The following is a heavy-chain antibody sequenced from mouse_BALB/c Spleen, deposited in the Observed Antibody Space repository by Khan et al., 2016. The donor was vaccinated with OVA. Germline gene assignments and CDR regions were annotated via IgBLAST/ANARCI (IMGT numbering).Heavy chain of an antibody. Sequence: EVQLVESEGDLVKPGGSLKLSCAASGFTFSSYSMSWVRQTPDKRLEWVATISSGGDYTYYPDNVKGRFTISRDNAKNTLYLQMSSLKSEDTAMYYCASHLTGSFAYWGQGTLVTVSA. J-gene: IGHJ3*01. V-gene: IGHV5-6*01. CDR1: GFTFSSYS. CDR3: ASHLTGSFAY. CDR2: ISSGGDYT. D-gene: IGHD4-1*01.